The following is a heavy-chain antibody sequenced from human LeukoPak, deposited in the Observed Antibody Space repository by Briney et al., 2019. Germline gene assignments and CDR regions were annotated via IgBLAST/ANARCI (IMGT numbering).Heavy chain of an antibody. J-gene: IGHJ4*02. D-gene: IGHD6-19*01. CDR3: ARDSGWYSVSFDY. Sequence: ETLSLTCTVSGGSISSGSYYWGWIRQPPGKGLEWIGSIYYSGSTYYNPSLKSRVTISVDTSKNQFSLKLSSVTAADTAVYYCARDSGWYSVSFDYWGQGTLVTVPS. CDR2: IYYSGST. CDR1: GGSISSGSYY. V-gene: IGHV4-39*07.